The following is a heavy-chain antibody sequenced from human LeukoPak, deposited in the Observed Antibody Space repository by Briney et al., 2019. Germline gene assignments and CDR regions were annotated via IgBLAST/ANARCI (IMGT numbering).Heavy chain of an antibody. CDR3: ARRAGAYSHPYDY. CDR1: GFTVSSNS. Sequence: TGGSLRLSCTVSGFTVSSNSMGWVRQAPGKGLEWVSFIYSDNTHYSDSVKGRFTISRDNSKSTLYLQMNSLRAEDTAVYYCARRAGAYSHPYDYWGQGTLVTVST. V-gene: IGHV3-53*01. D-gene: IGHD4/OR15-4a*01. J-gene: IGHJ4*02. CDR2: IYSDNT.